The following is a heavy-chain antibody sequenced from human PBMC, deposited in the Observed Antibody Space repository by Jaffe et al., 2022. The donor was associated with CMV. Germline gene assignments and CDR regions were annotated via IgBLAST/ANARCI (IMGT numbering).Heavy chain of an antibody. J-gene: IGHJ4*02. D-gene: IGHD3-9*01. CDR3: TTAPADILTGYYFDY. CDR2: IKSKTDGGTT. V-gene: IGHV3-15*01. CDR1: GFTFSNAW. Sequence: EVQLVESGGGLVKPGGSLRLSCAASGFTFSNAWMSWVRQAPGKGLEWVGRIKSKTDGGTTDYAAPVKGRFTISRDDSKNTLYLQMNSLKTEDTAVYYCTTAPADILTGYYFDYWGQGTLVTVSS.